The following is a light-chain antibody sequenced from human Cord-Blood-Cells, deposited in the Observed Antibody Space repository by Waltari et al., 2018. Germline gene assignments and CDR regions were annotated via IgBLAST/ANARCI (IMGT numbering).Light chain of an antibody. CDR2: DAS. V-gene: IGKV1-5*01. CDR1: QSISSW. Sequence: DIQMTQSPSTLSAYVGDSVTITCRASQSISSWLAWYQLKPGKAPKLLIYDASSLESGVPSRFSGSGSGTEFTLTISSLQPDDFATYYCQQYNSYSPYTFGQGTKLEIK. J-gene: IGKJ2*01. CDR3: QQYNSYSPYT.